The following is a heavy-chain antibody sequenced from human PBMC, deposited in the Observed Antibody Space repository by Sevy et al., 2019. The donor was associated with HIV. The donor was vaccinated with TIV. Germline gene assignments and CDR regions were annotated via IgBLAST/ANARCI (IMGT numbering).Heavy chain of an antibody. CDR2: IWYDGSSK. D-gene: IGHD3-10*01. CDR3: ASGAYYYASRTENFDY. CDR1: GFTFSSYG. Sequence: EGSLRLSCAASGFTFSSYGMHWVRQAPGKGLEWVALIWYDGSSKYYADSVKGRFTISRDNSKNTLYLQMNSLRAEDTAVYYCASGAYYYASRTENFDYWGQGTLVTVSS. J-gene: IGHJ4*02. V-gene: IGHV3-33*03.